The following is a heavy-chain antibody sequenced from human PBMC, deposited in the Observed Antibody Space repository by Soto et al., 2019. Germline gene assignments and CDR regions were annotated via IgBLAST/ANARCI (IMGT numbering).Heavy chain of an antibody. J-gene: IGHJ2*01. D-gene: IGHD3-22*01. V-gene: IGHV1-69*01. CDR1: GGTFSSYA. Sequence: QVQLVQSGAEVKKPGSSVKVSCTASGGTFSSYAISWVRQAPGQGLEWMGGIIPIFGTANYAQKFQGRVTITSDESTSKAYMELSSLRSEDTAVYYCERAGGGNSSGSEFDLWGRGTLVTVSS. CDR3: ERAGGGNSSGSEFDL. CDR2: IIPIFGTA.